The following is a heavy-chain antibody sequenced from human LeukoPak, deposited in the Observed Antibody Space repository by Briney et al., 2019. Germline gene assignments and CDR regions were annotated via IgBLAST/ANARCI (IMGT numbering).Heavy chain of an antibody. Sequence: PGGSLRLSCAASGFTFSSYSMNWVRQAPGKGLEWVSSISSSSSYIYYADSVKGRFTISRDNAKNSLYLQMNSLRAEDTAVYYCAIKYYDFWSGFLTFDYWGQGTLVTVSS. V-gene: IGHV3-21*01. CDR3: AIKYYDFWSGFLTFDY. J-gene: IGHJ4*02. CDR2: ISSSSSYI. CDR1: GFTFSSYS. D-gene: IGHD3-3*01.